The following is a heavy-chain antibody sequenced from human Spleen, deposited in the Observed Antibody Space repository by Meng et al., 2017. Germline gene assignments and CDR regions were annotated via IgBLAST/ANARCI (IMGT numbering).Heavy chain of an antibody. Sequence: QLQLQESGPVLVKPSQTLSLTCTVSGGSISSCDNYWSWIRQPPGKGLEWIGYTYYSGNTYYNPSLKSRVAMSVDTSKIQFYLRLSSVTAADTAVYYCARGGGFDYWGQGTLVTVSS. V-gene: IGHV4-30-4*01. J-gene: IGHJ4*02. D-gene: IGHD3-16*01. CDR1: GGSISSCDNY. CDR3: ARGGGFDY. CDR2: TYYSGNT.